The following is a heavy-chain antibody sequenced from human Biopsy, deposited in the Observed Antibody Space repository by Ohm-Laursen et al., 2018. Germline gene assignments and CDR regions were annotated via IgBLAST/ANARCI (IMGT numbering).Heavy chain of an antibody. Sequence: SSVKVSCKVSGGTFTNYAISWVRQASGQGLEWMGGIIPIFGTANYAQKFQGRVTITADESTSTAYMELSSLRSDDTAVYYCARDRPSVSTYGVDWGQGTLVTVS. CDR1: GGTFTNYA. V-gene: IGHV1-69*01. CDR3: ARDRPSVSTYGVD. J-gene: IGHJ4*02. D-gene: IGHD3-3*01. CDR2: IIPIFGTA.